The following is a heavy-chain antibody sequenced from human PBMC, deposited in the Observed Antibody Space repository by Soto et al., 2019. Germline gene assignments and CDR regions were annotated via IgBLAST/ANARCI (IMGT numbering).Heavy chain of an antibody. J-gene: IGHJ5*02. D-gene: IGHD2-15*01. Sequence: GGSLRLSCAASGFTVSSKYMNWVRQAPGKGLEWVSIIWSAGLTYYADSVRGRFTISRDISKNILFLQMNNLRAEDSAIYYCARELPPDLWGHGTLVTASS. CDR1: GFTVSSKY. V-gene: IGHV3-53*01. CDR3: ARELPPDL. CDR2: IWSAGLT.